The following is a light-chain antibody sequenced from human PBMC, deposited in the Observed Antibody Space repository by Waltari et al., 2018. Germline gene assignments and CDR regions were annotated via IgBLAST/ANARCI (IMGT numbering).Light chain of an antibody. CDR1: QSVSSN. Sequence: EIVMTQSPATLSVSPGERATLSCRASQSVSSNLAWYQQKPGQAPRLLIYGASTRATGIPARFSGSGSGTEFTLTISSLQSEDFAVYYCQQHNNWPLFGFGPGTKVDIK. CDR2: GAS. J-gene: IGKJ3*01. V-gene: IGKV3-15*01. CDR3: QQHNNWPLFG.